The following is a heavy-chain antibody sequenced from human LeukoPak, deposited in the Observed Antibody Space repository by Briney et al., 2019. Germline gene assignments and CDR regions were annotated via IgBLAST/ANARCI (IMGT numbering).Heavy chain of an antibody. CDR2: INAGNGHT. CDR1: GYTFTSYA. V-gene: IGHV1-3*01. D-gene: IGHD6-13*01. J-gene: IGHJ4*02. Sequence: ASVKVSCKASGYTFTSYAMHWVRQAPGQRLEWMGWINAGNGHTKYSQKFQGRVTITRDTSASTAYMELSSLRSEDTAVCYCARGGSWAAPYDYWGQGTLVTVS. CDR3: ARGGSWAAPYDY.